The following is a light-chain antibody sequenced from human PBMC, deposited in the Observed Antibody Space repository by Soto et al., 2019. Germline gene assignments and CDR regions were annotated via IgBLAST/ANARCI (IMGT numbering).Light chain of an antibody. Sequence: IQMTQSPSSLSASVGDRVTISCRASQGIGNALGWYQQKPGKAPKLLIYGAVTLQSGVPSRFSGSGSGTDFTLTISSLQPDDLATYYCQQLNNFPPFTFGPGTKVDLK. V-gene: IGKV1-17*01. CDR1: QGIGNA. CDR3: QQLNNFPPFT. J-gene: IGKJ3*01. CDR2: GAV.